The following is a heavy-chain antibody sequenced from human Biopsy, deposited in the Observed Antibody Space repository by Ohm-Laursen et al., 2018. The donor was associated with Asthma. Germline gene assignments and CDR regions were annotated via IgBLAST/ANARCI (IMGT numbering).Heavy chain of an antibody. V-gene: IGHV3-11*01. CDR3: ARDNHDYYYYGMDL. CDR1: GFSFRDYY. Sequence: GSLRLSCSASGFSFRDYYTSWIRQAPGKGLEWISYISSGGRTIYYADSVKGRFTISRDNAQNLLYLQMSSLRTEDTAVYYCARDNHDYYYYGMDLWGQGTSVTVSS. CDR2: ISSGGRTI. J-gene: IGHJ6*02. D-gene: IGHD1-14*01.